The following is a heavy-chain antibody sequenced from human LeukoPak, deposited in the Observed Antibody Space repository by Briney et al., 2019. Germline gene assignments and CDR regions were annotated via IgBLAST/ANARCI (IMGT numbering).Heavy chain of an antibody. D-gene: IGHD1-26*01. J-gene: IGHJ3*02. CDR2: INSDGSST. CDR3: ARVADYLVGAIYDAFDI. CDR1: GFTFSSYS. Sequence: GGSLRLSCAASGFTFSSYSMNWVRQAPGKGLVWVSRINSDGSSTSYADSVKGRFTISRDNAKNTLYLQMNSLRAEDTAVYYCARVADYLVGAIYDAFDIWGQGTMVTVSS. V-gene: IGHV3-74*01.